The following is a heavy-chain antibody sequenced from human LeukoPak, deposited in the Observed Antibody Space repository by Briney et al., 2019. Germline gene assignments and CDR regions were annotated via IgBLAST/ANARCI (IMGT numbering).Heavy chain of an antibody. CDR3: AREGGYGSGSYSWYFDL. Sequence: GGSLRLSCAASGFTFSSYAMSWVRQAPGKGLEWVSAISGSGGSTYYADSVKGRFTISRDNPKNTLYLQMNSLRAEDTAVYYCAREGGYGSGSYSWYFDLWGRGTLVTVSS. CDR2: ISGSGGST. J-gene: IGHJ2*01. CDR1: GFTFSSYA. D-gene: IGHD3-10*01. V-gene: IGHV3-23*01.